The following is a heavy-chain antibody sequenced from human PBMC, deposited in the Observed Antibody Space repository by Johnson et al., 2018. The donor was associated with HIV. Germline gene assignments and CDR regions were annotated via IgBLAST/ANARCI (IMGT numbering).Heavy chain of an antibody. V-gene: IGHV3-30*04. J-gene: IGHJ3*02. Sequence: QVQLVESGGGVVRPGRSLRLSCAASGFTFSSYAMHWVRQAPGKGLEWVAVISYDGSNKYYADSVKGRFTISRDNSKNTLYLQMNSLKTEDTAVYYCTRRGYYDSSGYAFDIWGHGTMVTVSS. CDR2: ISYDGSNK. D-gene: IGHD3-22*01. CDR3: TRRGYYDSSGYAFDI. CDR1: GFTFSSYA.